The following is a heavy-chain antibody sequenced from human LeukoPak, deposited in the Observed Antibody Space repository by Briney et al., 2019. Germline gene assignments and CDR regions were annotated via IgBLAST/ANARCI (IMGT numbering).Heavy chain of an antibody. CDR1: GFTFSSYW. J-gene: IGHJ6*02. CDR2: INSDGSST. D-gene: IGHD6-13*01. V-gene: IGHV3-74*01. Sequence: PGGSLRLSCAASGFTFSSYWMHWVRQAPGKGLVWVSRINSDGSSTSYADSVKGRFTISRDNAKNTLYLQMNSLRAEDTAVYYCARASAAAENRYYYYGMDVWGQGTTVTVSS. CDR3: ARASAAAENRYYYYGMDV.